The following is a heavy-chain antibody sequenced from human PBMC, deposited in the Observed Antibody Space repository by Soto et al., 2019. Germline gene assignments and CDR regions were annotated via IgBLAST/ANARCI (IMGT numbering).Heavy chain of an antibody. D-gene: IGHD3-22*01. Sequence: GASVKVSCKASGYTFTGYYMHWVRQAPGQGLEWMGWINPNSGGTNYAQKFQGWVTMTRDTSISTAYMELSRLRSDDTAVYYCARDRGRTYYYDSSGSWAGAFDIWGQGTMVTVSS. J-gene: IGHJ3*02. CDR3: ARDRGRTYYYDSSGSWAGAFDI. V-gene: IGHV1-2*04. CDR2: INPNSGGT. CDR1: GYTFTGYY.